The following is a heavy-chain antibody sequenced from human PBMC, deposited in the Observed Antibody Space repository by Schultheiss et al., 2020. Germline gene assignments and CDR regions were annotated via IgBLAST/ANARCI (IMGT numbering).Heavy chain of an antibody. V-gene: IGHV3-23*01. CDR1: GFTFNSYA. CDR2: ISGSGGST. CDR3: AKDTTLSGRQFDY. J-gene: IGHJ4*02. D-gene: IGHD1-26*01. Sequence: GGSLRLSCAASGFTFNSYAMSWVRQAPGKGLEWVSGISGSGGSTYYADSVKGRFTISRDNSKNTLYLQMNSLRAEDTAVYYCAKDTTLSGRQFDYWGQGTLVTVSS.